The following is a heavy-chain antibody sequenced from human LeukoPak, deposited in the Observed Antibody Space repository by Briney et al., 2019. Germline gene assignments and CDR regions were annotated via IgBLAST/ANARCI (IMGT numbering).Heavy chain of an antibody. CDR2: IIPMFGTA. J-gene: IGHJ4*02. D-gene: IGHD1-7*01. V-gene: IGHV1-69*13. CDR1: GGTFISYA. CDR3: ARDSRGRELNFDY. Sequence: SVKVSCKASGGTFISYATSWVRQAPGQGLEWMGGIIPMFGTANYAQKFQGRVTITADESTSTAYMELSSLRSEDTAFYYCARDSRGRELNFDYWGQGTLVTVSS.